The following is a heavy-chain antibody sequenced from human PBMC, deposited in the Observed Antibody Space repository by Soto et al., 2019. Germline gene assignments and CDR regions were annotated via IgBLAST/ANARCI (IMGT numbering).Heavy chain of an antibody. CDR1: GGSISGYY. CDR2: LYTMGGT. V-gene: IGHV4-4*07. Sequence: SETLSLTCTVSGGSISGYYWSWIRQPAGKGLEWIGRLYTMGGTNYNPSLQSRVTMSVDTSKNEFSLKVSSVTAADTAVYFCARVRDYGLGTNRHYYGMDVWGQGTTVTVSS. J-gene: IGHJ6*02. CDR3: ARVRDYGLGTNRHYYGMDV. D-gene: IGHD3-10*01.